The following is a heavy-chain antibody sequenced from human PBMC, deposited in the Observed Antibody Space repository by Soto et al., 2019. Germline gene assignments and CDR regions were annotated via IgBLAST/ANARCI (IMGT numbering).Heavy chain of an antibody. V-gene: IGHV5-10-1*01. CDR1: GYSFTSYW. J-gene: IGHJ4*02. D-gene: IGHD2-21*02. CDR3: ARHGVVVTATPPFDY. CDR2: IDPSDSYT. Sequence: GESLKISCKGSGYSFTSYWISWVRQMPGKGLEWMGRIDPSDSYTNYSPSFQGHVTISADKSISTAYLQWSSLKASDTAMYYCARHGVVVTATPPFDYWSQGTLVTVSS.